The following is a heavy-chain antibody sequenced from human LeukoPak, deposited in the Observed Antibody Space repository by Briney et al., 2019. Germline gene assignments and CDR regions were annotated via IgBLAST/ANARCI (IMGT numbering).Heavy chain of an antibody. Sequence: GASVKVSCKASGYTFTDYYFHWVRQAPGHGLEWMGWINPKTGVTKYAQNFQGRVTMTRDTSINTAYMEVSRLRSDDTAVFYCARDLAMYSPDLDYWGQGTLVTVSS. J-gene: IGHJ4*02. CDR1: GYTFTDYY. CDR2: INPKTGVT. CDR3: ARDLAMYSPDLDY. D-gene: IGHD1-26*01. V-gene: IGHV1-2*02.